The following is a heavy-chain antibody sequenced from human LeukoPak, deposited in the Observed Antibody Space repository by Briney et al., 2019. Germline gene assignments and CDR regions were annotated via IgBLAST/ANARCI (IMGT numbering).Heavy chain of an antibody. V-gene: IGHV1-69*13. J-gene: IGHJ6*02. CDR3: ARGSSGYYYGMDV. CDR1: GGTFSSYA. Sequence: SVKVSCKASGGTFSSYAISWVRQAPGQGLEWMGGVIPIFGTANYAQKFQGRVTITADESTSTAYMELSSLRSEDTAVYYCARGSSGYYYGMDVWGQGTTVTVSS. D-gene: IGHD3-22*01. CDR2: VIPIFGTA.